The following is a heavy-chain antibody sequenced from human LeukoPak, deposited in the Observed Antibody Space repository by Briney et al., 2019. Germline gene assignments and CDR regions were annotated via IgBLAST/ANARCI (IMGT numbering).Heavy chain of an antibody. D-gene: IGHD6-6*01. V-gene: IGHV3-48*01. J-gene: IGHJ3*02. CDR3: ARGTREIAARRAFDI. CDR2: ISSSSSTI. Sequence: GGSLRLSCAASGFTFSSYSMNWVRQAPGKGLEWVSYISSSSSTIYYADSVKGRFTISRDNAKNSLYLQMNSLRAEDTAVYYCARGTREIAARRAFDIWGQGTMVTVSS. CDR1: GFTFSSYS.